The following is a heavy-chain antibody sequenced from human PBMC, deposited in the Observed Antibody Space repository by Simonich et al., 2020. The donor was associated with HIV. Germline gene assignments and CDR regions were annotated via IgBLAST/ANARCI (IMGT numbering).Heavy chain of an antibody. Sequence: QVQLQQWGAGLLKPSETLSLTCGVYGGSFSGYYWSWIRQPPGKGLEWIGEINHSGRTNKNLALKSRVTISEDTSKNQFSLKLSSVTAADTAVYYCARRVYYYDSSDYLVPDALDIWGRGTMVIVSS. J-gene: IGHJ3*02. CDR2: INHSGRT. CDR3: ARRVYYYDSSDYLVPDALDI. D-gene: IGHD3-22*01. CDR1: GGSFSGYY. V-gene: IGHV4-34*01.